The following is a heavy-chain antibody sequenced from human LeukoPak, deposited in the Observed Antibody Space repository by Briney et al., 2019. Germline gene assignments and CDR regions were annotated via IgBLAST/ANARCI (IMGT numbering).Heavy chain of an antibody. J-gene: IGHJ4*02. Sequence: GGSLRLSCAVSGFTLSSYGMQWVRQAPGKGLEGVAFIRYEGSNKYYADSVKGRFTISRDNSKNTLYLQMNSLRAEDTAVYYCAKDTPDGEYWGQGTLVTVSS. CDR3: AKDTPDGEY. D-gene: IGHD3-10*01. V-gene: IGHV3-30*02. CDR1: GFTLSSYG. CDR2: IRYEGSNK.